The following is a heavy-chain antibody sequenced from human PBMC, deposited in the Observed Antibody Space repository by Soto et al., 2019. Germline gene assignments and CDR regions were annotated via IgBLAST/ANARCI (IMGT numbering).Heavy chain of an antibody. D-gene: IGHD5-12*01. J-gene: IGHJ6*02. Sequence: PGGSLRLSCTASGFTFGDYAMSWFRQAPGKGLEWVGFIRSKAYGGTTEYAASVKGRFTISRDDSKSIAYLQMNSLKTEDTAVYYCTRVVLDIVSYGMDVWGQGTTVTVSS. V-gene: IGHV3-49*03. CDR2: IRSKAYGGTT. CDR3: TRVVLDIVSYGMDV. CDR1: GFTFGDYA.